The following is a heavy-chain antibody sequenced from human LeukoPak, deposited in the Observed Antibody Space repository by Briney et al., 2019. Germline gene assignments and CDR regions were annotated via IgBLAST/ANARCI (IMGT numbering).Heavy chain of an antibody. Sequence: PGGSLRLSCATSGFNFDRYTIHWVRQAPGKGLEWVSLISWDGGSTYYADSVKGRFTISRDNSKNSLYLQMNSLRTEDTALYYCAKGYHHRGYSYGHPDYWGQGTLVTVSS. CDR3: AKGYHHRGYSYGHPDY. J-gene: IGHJ4*02. D-gene: IGHD5-18*01. V-gene: IGHV3-43*01. CDR2: ISWDGGST. CDR1: GFNFDRYT.